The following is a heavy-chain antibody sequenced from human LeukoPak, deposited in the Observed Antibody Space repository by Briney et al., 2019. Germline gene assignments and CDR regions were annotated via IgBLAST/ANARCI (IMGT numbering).Heavy chain of an antibody. CDR2: INPNSGGT. V-gene: IGHV1-2*06. Sequence: ASVKVSCKASGYTFTGYYMHWVRQAPGQGLEWMGRINPNSGGTNYAQKFQGRVTMTRDTSISTAYMELSRLRSDDTAVYYCATSIYYGDYYFDYWGQGTLVTVSS. D-gene: IGHD4-17*01. J-gene: IGHJ4*02. CDR3: ATSIYYGDYYFDY. CDR1: GYTFTGYY.